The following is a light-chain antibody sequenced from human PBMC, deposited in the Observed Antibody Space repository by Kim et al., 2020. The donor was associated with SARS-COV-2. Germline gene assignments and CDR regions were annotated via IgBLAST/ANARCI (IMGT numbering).Light chain of an antibody. J-gene: IGKJ3*01. CDR1: QDISNY. Sequence: DIQMTQSPSSLSASVGDRVTITCQASQDISNYLNWYQQKPGKAPKLLIYDASNLETGVPSRFSGRGSGTDFTFTIRSLQPEDIATYYCQQYDNLPFTLVAGTKGDIK. CDR3: QQYDNLPFT. V-gene: IGKV1-33*01. CDR2: DAS.